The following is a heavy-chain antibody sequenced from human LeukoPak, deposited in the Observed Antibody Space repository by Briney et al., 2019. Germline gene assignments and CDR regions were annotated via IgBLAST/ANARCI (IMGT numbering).Heavy chain of an antibody. CDR3: ASSLGTTTDFDY. CDR1: GGSISSGSYY. Sequence: ASQTLSLTCTVSGGSISSGSYYWSWIRQPAGKGLGWIGRIYTSGSTNYNPSLKSRITISVDTSKNQSSLKLSSVTAADTAVYYCASSLGTTTDFDYWGQGTLVTVSS. CDR2: IYTSGST. D-gene: IGHD1-14*01. J-gene: IGHJ4*02. V-gene: IGHV4-61*02.